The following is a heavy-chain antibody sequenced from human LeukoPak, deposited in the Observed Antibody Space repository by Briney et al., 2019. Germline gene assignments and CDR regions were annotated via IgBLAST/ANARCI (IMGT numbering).Heavy chain of an antibody. CDR1: GFTFSNYG. Sequence: PGGSLRLSCAASGFTFSNYGMHWVRQAPGKGLGWVAFIRYDGSNKYYADSVKGRFTISRDNSKNTLYLQMNSLRAEDTAVYYCAKSAIYGSGSFYYMDVWGKGTTVTVSS. D-gene: IGHD3-10*01. CDR3: AKSAIYGSGSFYYMDV. V-gene: IGHV3-30*02. CDR2: IRYDGSNK. J-gene: IGHJ6*03.